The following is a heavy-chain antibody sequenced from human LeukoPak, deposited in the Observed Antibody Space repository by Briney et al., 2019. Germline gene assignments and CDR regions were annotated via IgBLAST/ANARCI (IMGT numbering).Heavy chain of an antibody. D-gene: IGHD2-15*01. CDR2: IRSKANSYAT. J-gene: IGHJ4*02. V-gene: IGHV3-73*01. CDR1: GFTFSDSG. Sequence: GGSLRLSCAASGFTFSDSGMHWVRQASGKGLEWVGRIRSKANSYATAYAASVKGRFTISRDDSKNTAYLQMNSLRAEDTAVYYCTRDLNSGGSCWGQGTLVTVSS. CDR3: TRDLNSGGSC.